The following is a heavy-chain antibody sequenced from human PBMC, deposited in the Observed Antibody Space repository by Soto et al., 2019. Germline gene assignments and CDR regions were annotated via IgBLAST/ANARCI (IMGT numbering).Heavy chain of an antibody. Sequence: ESGGGLVQPGGSLRLSCAASGFTFSRYTLHWVRQAPGKGLEYVSAISSNGGTTYYANSVKGRFTISRDNSKNTLYLQMGSLSTEDMAVYYCARDMDPRDYNYIAPDAFDIWGQGTMVTVSS. CDR1: GFTFSRYT. CDR2: ISSNGGTT. CDR3: ARDMDPRDYNYIAPDAFDI. D-gene: IGHD3-16*01. J-gene: IGHJ3*02. V-gene: IGHV3-64*01.